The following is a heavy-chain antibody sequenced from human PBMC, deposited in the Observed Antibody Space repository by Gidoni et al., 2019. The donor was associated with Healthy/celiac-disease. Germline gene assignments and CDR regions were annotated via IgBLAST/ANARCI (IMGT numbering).Heavy chain of an antibody. V-gene: IGHV3-53*01. Sequence: VQLVQHGVGLIQPGGSLRLSCAASGFTVSSNYMSWVRQAPGKGMEWVSVSYSGGSTYYADSVKGRFTISRDNSKNTLYLQMNSLRAEDTAVYYCARGLTHSITMVRGVSDAFDIWGQGTMVTVSS. CDR1: GFTVSSNY. CDR3: ARGLTHSITMVRGVSDAFDI. CDR2: SYSGGST. J-gene: IGHJ3*02. D-gene: IGHD3-10*01.